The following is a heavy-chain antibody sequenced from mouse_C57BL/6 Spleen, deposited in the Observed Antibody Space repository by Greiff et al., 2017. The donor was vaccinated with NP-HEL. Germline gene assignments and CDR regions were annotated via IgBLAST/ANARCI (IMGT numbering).Heavy chain of an antibody. D-gene: IGHD2-3*01. J-gene: IGHJ4*01. CDR3: AREIYPYAMDY. Sequence: QVQLKQPGAELVMPGASVKLSCKASGYTFTSYWMHWVKQRPGQGLEWIGEIDPSDSYTNYNQKFKGKSTLTVDKSSSTAYMQLSSLTSEDSAVYYCAREIYPYAMDYWGQGTSVTVSS. CDR1: GYTFTSYW. V-gene: IGHV1-69*01. CDR2: IDPSDSYT.